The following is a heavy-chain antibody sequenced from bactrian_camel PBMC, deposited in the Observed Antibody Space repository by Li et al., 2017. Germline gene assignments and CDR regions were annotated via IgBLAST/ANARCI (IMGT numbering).Heavy chain of an antibody. CDR3: ARGTRYANIYDVAS. V-gene: IGHV3S40*01. CDR1: GFDFSTIS. D-gene: IGHD3*01. CDR2: IRASGNT. J-gene: IGHJ4*01. Sequence: VQLVESGGGSVQSGGSLKLTCAASGFDFSTISMTWVRQAPGKGLEWVSTIRASGNTFYVDSVKGRFTISRDNAKNTVTLGLNSLKIEDTAMYYCARGTRYANIYDVASRGPGTQVTVS.